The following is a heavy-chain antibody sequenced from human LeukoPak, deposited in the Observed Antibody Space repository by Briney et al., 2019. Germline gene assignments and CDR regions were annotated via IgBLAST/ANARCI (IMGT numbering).Heavy chain of an antibody. D-gene: IGHD3-22*01. V-gene: IGHV3-30*18. CDR2: ISYDGSNK. Sequence: PGRSLRLSCAASGFTFSSYGMHWVRQAPSKGVEWVAVISYDGSNKYYADSVKGRFTISTDNSTNTLYLQMNSLRAEDTAVYYCAKDSPGSGYYRHFDYWGQGTLVTVSS. J-gene: IGHJ4*02. CDR1: GFTFSSYG. CDR3: AKDSPGSGYYRHFDY.